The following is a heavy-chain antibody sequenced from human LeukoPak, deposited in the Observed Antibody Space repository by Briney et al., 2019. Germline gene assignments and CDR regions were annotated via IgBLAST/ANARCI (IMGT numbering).Heavy chain of an antibody. CDR3: AHDSSGYYYDY. D-gene: IGHD3-22*01. Sequence: ASVKVSCKASGYTFTSYFMHWVRQAPGQGLEWMGWINPNSGGTNYAQKFQGRVTMTRDTSISTAYMELSRLRSEDTAVYYCAHDSSGYYYDYWGQGTLVTVSS. V-gene: IGHV1-2*02. J-gene: IGHJ4*02. CDR2: INPNSGGT. CDR1: GYTFTSYF.